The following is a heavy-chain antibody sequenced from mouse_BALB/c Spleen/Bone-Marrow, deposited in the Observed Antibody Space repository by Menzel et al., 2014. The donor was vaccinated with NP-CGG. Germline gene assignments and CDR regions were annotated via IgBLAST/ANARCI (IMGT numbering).Heavy chain of an antibody. V-gene: IGHV2-9*02. J-gene: IGHJ2*01. CDR3: AIAYFGNYKYCFDF. CDR2: IWAGGST. CDR1: GFSLTSYG. Sequence: VHLVESGPGLVSPSQSLSITCTVSGFSLTSYGVHWVRQPPGKGLEWLGIIWAGGSTNYNSALMSRLSISKDNSKSQVFLKMNSLQSDDTAMYYCAIAYFGNYKYCFDFWGQGTTLTVSS. D-gene: IGHD2-10*01.